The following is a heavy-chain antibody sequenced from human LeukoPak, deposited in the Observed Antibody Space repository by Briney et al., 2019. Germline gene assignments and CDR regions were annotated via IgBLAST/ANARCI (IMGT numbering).Heavy chain of an antibody. D-gene: IGHD5-18*01. CDR2: ISSNGGST. Sequence: GGSLRLSCAASGFTFSSDAMHSVRQAPGKGLEYVSAISSNGGSTYYANSVKGRFTISRDNSKNTLYLQMGSLRAEDMAVYYCARALLGGYSYDYWGQGTLVTVSS. J-gene: IGHJ4*02. CDR3: ARALLGGYSYDY. V-gene: IGHV3-64*01. CDR1: GFTFSSDA.